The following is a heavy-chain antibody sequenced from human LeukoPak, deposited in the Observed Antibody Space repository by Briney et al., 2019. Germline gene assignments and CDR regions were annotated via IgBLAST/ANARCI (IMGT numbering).Heavy chain of an antibody. Sequence: VKVSCQVSGYTLTELSMHWVRQAPGKGLEWMGGFDPEDGETIYAQKFQGRVTMTEDTSTDTAYMELSSLRSEDTAVYYCATSVHGEETNFDYWGQGTLVTVSS. D-gene: IGHD1-1*01. CDR3: ATSVHGEETNFDY. CDR2: FDPEDGET. CDR1: GYTLTELS. V-gene: IGHV1-24*01. J-gene: IGHJ4*02.